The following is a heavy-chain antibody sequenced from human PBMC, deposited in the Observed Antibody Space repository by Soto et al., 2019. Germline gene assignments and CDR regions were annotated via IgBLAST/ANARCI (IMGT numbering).Heavy chain of an antibody. CDR1: GYSFTSYW. CDR2: IDPSDSYT. Sequence: PGESLKISCKGSGYSFTSYWISWVRQMPGKGLEWMGRIDPSDSYTNYSPSFQGHVTISADKSISTAYPQWSSLKASDTAMYYCARSPVPIADNFIAVAGADYWGQGTLVTLSP. V-gene: IGHV5-10-1*01. J-gene: IGHJ4*02. D-gene: IGHD6-19*01. CDR3: ARSPVPIADNFIAVAGADY.